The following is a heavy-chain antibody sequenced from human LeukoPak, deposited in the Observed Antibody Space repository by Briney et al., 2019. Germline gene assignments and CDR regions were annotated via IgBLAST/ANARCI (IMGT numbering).Heavy chain of an antibody. J-gene: IGHJ4*02. V-gene: IGHV3-48*02. D-gene: IGHD3-22*01. CDR1: GFTFSSYS. CDR2: ISGNSSTI. CDR3: ARVLDYYDSSGYYYKDLNY. Sequence: SGGSLRLSCAASGFTFSSYSMNWVRQAPGKGLEWVSYISGNSSTIYYADSVKGRFTISRENAKNSLSLQMNSLRDEDTAVYYCARVLDYYDSSGYYYKDLNYWGQGTLVTVSS.